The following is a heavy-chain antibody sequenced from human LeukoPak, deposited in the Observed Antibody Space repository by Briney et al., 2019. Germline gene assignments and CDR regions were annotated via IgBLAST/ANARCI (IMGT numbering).Heavy chain of an antibody. V-gene: IGHV3-74*01. Sequence: TGGSLRLSCAASGFTFSRYWLHWVRQSPGKGLVWVSRIDSDGVDTTYADSVRGLFTISRDNAKNTLYLQMNTLRPEDTAVYYCGREDRFGYNYAYGMDVWGQGTPVTVSS. J-gene: IGHJ6*02. CDR3: GREDRFGYNYAYGMDV. CDR1: GFTFSRYW. CDR2: IDSDGVDT. D-gene: IGHD5-18*01.